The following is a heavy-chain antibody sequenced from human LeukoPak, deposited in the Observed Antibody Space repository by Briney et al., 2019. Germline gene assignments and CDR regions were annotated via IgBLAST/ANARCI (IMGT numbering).Heavy chain of an antibody. J-gene: IGHJ3*02. CDR1: GYTSTGSF. D-gene: IGHD5-24*01. Sequence: GASVKVSCKASGYTSTGSFMHWVRQAPGQGLEWMGIINPSGGSTSYAQKFQGRVTMTRDTSTSTVYMKLSSLRSEDTAVYYYARDLKRWLQSDAFDIWGQGTMVTVSA. CDR2: INPSGGST. V-gene: IGHV1-46*03. CDR3: ARDLKRWLQSDAFDI.